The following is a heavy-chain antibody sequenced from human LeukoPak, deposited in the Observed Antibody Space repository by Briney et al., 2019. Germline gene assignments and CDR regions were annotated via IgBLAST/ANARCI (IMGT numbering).Heavy chain of an antibody. CDR3: ARHYYRQLVDY. D-gene: IGHD6-13*01. Sequence: GGSLRLSCAASGFTFSRYAMHWVRQAPGKGLEWVAVISDDGTFTLYGDSVRGRFTISRDSSKNTLYLQMNSLRPEDTAVYYCARHYYRQLVDYWGQGTLVTVSS. CDR2: ISDDGTFT. J-gene: IGHJ4*02. V-gene: IGHV3-30-3*01. CDR1: GFTFSRYA.